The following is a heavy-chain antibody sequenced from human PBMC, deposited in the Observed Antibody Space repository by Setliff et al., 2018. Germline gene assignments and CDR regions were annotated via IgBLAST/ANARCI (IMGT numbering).Heavy chain of an antibody. D-gene: IGHD3-16*01. CDR1: GYTFSTYA. V-gene: IGHV7-4-1*02. J-gene: IGHJ6*03. CDR3: ARGVYEYSYGYRGHYYYYMDV. CDR2: INTNTGNP. Sequence: ASVKVSCKGSGYTFSTYAIIWMRQAPGQGLEWMGWINTNTGNPSYAQGFTGRFFFSLDTSVSTAYLQVSSLKAEDTAVYYCARGVYEYSYGYRGHYYYYMDVWGKGATVTVSS.